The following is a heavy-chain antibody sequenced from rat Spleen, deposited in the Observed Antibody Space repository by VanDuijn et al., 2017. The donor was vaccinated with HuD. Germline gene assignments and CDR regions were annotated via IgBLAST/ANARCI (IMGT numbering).Heavy chain of an antibody. D-gene: IGHD1-2*01. CDR2: INIGGGDT. Sequence: EVQLVESDGGLVQPGRSLKLSCTASGLSFSNYDMAWVRQTLTKGLEWVAFINIGGGDTYYRDSVKGRFTISRDNAKNTQYLQMDSRMSEDTATYYCARLGITLGAGHWFAYWGQGTLVTVSS. V-gene: IGHV5S14*01. J-gene: IGHJ3*01. CDR1: GLSFSNYD. CDR3: ARLGITLGAGHWFAY.